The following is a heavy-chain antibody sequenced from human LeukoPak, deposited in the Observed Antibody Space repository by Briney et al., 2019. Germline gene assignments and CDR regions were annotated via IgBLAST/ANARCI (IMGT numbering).Heavy chain of an antibody. D-gene: IGHD1-26*01. V-gene: IGHV3-74*01. CDR2: INIDGSTT. CDR1: GFTFCSFW. Sequence: GGPVRLSCAASGFTFCSFWMHWVPQAPGKGWVWFSRINIDGSTTNCAGSVKGRFTISRDNAKNTLYLQMNSLRAGDTAVYYCARGVSGSYGKFDYWGQGTLVTVSS. J-gene: IGHJ4*02. CDR3: ARGVSGSYGKFDY.